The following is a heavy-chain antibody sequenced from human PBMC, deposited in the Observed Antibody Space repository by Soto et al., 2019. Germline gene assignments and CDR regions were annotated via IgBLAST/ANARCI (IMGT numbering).Heavy chain of an antibody. CDR3: ARDLSQ. CDR1: GFPFSSYA. CDR2: INSATTTK. Sequence: DVQLVESGGGLVQPGGSLRLSCAASGFPFSSYAMHWVRQAPGKGLEWISYINSATTTKFHADSVKGLFTFSRDNAKNSVYLQYSSLRHADTAVYDCARDLSQWGQGTLVTVSS. J-gene: IGHJ4*02. V-gene: IGHV3-48*02.